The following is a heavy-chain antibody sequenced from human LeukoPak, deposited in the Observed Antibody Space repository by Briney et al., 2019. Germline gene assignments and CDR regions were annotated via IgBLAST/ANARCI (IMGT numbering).Heavy chain of an antibody. J-gene: IGHJ4*02. Sequence: GGSLRLSCAASGFTFSTYSMHWVRRAPRKGLEWVSSISSPSSYIYYADSVKGRFTISRDNAKNSLYLQVNSLRAEDTAVYYCTRDRGIQTFDYWGQGTLVTASS. CDR1: GFTFSTYS. D-gene: IGHD5-18*01. CDR3: TRDRGIQTFDY. CDR2: ISSPSSYI. V-gene: IGHV3-21*01.